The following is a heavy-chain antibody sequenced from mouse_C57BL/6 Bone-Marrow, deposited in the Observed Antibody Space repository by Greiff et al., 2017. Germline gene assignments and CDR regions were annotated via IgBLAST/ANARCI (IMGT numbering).Heavy chain of an antibody. CDR2: IHPNSGST. Sequence: QVQLQQPGAELVKPGASVKLSCKASGYTFTSYWMHWVKQRPGQGLEWIGMIHPNSGSTNYNEKFKSKATLTVDKSSSTAYMQLSSLTSEDSAVYYCARKYYGSRDAMDYWGQGTSVTVSS. CDR1: GYTFTSYW. D-gene: IGHD1-1*01. CDR3: ARKYYGSRDAMDY. V-gene: IGHV1-64*01. J-gene: IGHJ4*01.